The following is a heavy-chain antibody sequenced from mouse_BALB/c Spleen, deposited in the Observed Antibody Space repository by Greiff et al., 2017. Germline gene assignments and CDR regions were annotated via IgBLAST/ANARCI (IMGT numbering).Heavy chain of an antibody. D-gene: IGHD2-4*01. CDR1: GFNIKDYY. J-gene: IGHJ2*01. V-gene: IGHV14-4*02. CDR2: IDPENGDT. CDR3: NAHYDYDGFDY. Sequence: EVQLKQSGAELVRSGASVKLSCTASGFNIKDYYMHWVKQRPEQGLEWIGWIDPENGDTEYAPKFQGKATMTADTSSNTAYLQLSSLTSEDTAVYYCNAHYDYDGFDYWGQGTTLTVSS.